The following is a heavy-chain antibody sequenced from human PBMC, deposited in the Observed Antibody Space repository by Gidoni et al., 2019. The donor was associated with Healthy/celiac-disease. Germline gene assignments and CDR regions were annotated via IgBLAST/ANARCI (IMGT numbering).Heavy chain of an antibody. CDR3: ARDFSVEASNVNFDS. D-gene: IGHD2-15*01. J-gene: IGHJ4*02. Sequence: QVQLVESGGGVVQPGRSLRLSCAASGFTFSNFGMHWVRQAPGKGLEWVAVIWYDGSKKYYADSVKGRFTISRDNSKNTLFLQMNSLRAEDTAVYYCARDFSVEASNVNFDSWGQGTLVTVSS. CDR1: GFTFSNFG. CDR2: IWYDGSKK. V-gene: IGHV3-33*01.